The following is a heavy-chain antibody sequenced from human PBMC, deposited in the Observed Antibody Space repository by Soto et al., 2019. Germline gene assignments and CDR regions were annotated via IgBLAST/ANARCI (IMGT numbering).Heavy chain of an antibody. V-gene: IGHV4-38-2*01. J-gene: IGHJ5*02. CDR1: GYSISSGYY. CDR2: IYHSGSI. CDR3: ARGKGNTGLNCFDP. D-gene: IGHD1-1*01. Sequence: SETLSLTCAVSGYSISSGYYWGWIRQPPGKGLEWIGSIYHSGSIYYNPSLKSRVSISVDTSKNHFSLKLSSVTAADTAVYYCARGKGNTGLNCFDPWGQGTLVTVSS.